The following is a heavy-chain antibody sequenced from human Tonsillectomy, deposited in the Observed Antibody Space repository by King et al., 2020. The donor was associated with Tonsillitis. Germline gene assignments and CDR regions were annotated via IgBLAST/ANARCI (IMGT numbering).Heavy chain of an antibody. CDR1: GGSISSYY. V-gene: IGHV4-59*01. CDR3: ARYGSGAYYDY. D-gene: IGHD3-10*01. CDR2: IYYSGST. Sequence: QLQESGPGLVKPSETLSLTCTVSGGSISSYYWSWIRQPPGKGLEWIGYIYYSGSTNYNPSLQSRVTISVDTSKNQFSLKLTSVTAADTAVYYCARYGSGAYYDYWGQGTLVTVSS. J-gene: IGHJ4*02.